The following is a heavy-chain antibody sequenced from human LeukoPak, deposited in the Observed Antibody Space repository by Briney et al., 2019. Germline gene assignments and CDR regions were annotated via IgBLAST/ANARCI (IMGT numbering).Heavy chain of an antibody. D-gene: IGHD6-19*01. Sequence: GGSLRLTCAASGFMFRDYYMSSIRQAPGKGLEWVSYVSSGFTTYYADSVKGRFTISRDNAKNSLYLQMNSLRAEDTAVYYCARLNGWPTFDIWGQGTMVTVSS. J-gene: IGHJ3*02. CDR2: VSSGFTT. CDR3: ARLNGWPTFDI. V-gene: IGHV3-11*04. CDR1: GFMFRDYY.